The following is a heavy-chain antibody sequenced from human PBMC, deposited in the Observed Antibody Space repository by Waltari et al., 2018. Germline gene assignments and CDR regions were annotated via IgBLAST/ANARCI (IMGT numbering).Heavy chain of an antibody. CDR3: AREGHQNYYFWSGYYYYYGMDV. D-gene: IGHD3-3*01. V-gene: IGHV3-7*01. CDR1: GFTFSSYW. CDR2: IKQDGSEK. Sequence: EVQLVESGGGLVQPGGSLRLSCAASGFTFSSYWMSWVRQAPGKGLEWVANIKQDGSEKYYVDSVKGRFTSCRDNAKNSLYLQMNSLRAEDTAVYYCAREGHQNYYFWSGYYYYYGMDVWGQGTTVTVSS. J-gene: IGHJ6*02.